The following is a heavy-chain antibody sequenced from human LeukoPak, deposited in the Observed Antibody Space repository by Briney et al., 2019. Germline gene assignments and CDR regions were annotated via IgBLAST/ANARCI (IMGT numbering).Heavy chain of an antibody. CDR1: GYTFTRYY. J-gene: IGHJ3*02. CDR3: AREADYYGSGSYYRDAFDI. V-gene: IGHV1-46*01. D-gene: IGHD3-10*01. Sequence: ASVKVTCKASGYTFTRYYMYWVRQAPGQGLEWMGIINPSGGSTNYAQKFQGRVTITADKSTSTAYMELSSLRSEDTAVYYCAREADYYGSGSYYRDAFDIWGQGTMVTVSS. CDR2: INPSGGST.